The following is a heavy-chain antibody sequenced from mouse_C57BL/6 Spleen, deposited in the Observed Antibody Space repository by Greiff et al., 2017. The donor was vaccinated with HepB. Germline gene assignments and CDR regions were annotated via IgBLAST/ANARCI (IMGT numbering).Heavy chain of an antibody. J-gene: IGHJ2*01. CDR2: IDPSDSYT. D-gene: IGHD2-5*01. CDR3: ASKVPYYSNYSYFDY. Sequence: QLQQPGAELVKPGASVKLSCKASGYTFTSYWMQWVKQRPGQGLEWIGEIDPSDSYTNYNQKFKGKATLTVDTSSSTAYMQLSSLTSEDSAVYYCASKVPYYSNYSYFDYWGQGTTLTVSS. CDR1: GYTFTSYW. V-gene: IGHV1-50*01.